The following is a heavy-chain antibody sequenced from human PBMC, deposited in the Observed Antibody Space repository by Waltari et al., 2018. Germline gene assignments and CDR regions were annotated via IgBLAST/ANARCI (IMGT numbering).Heavy chain of an antibody. V-gene: IGHV4-4*02. Sequence: QLQLQESGPGLVKPSGTLSLTCTVSGDSVTNSYWWSWVRQSPEKGLEWIGQIHGSGRANYNPSLESRVTISIDRSNNQFSLKVTSTTAADTAVYYCARYRGRGLYLDSWGQGTLVTVSP. CDR3: ARYRGRGLYLDS. CDR1: GDSVTNSYW. D-gene: IGHD2-15*01. J-gene: IGHJ4*02. CDR2: IHGSGRA.